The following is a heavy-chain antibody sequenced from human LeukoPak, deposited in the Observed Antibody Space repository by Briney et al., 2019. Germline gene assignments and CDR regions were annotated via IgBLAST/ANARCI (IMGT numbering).Heavy chain of an antibody. CDR1: GFTSSSYA. J-gene: IGHJ4*02. CDR3: ASQPTTRWGY. D-gene: IGHD5-24*01. Sequence: GGSLRLSCEASGFTSSSYAMHWVRQAPGKGLEWVAVISYDESNKYYGDSVRGRFTISRDNSKNTLFLHMNSLRAEDTAVYYCASQPTTRWGYWGQGTLVTVSS. CDR2: ISYDESNK. V-gene: IGHV3-30*04.